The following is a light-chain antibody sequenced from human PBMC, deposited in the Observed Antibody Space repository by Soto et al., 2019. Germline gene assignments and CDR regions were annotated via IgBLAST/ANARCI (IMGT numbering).Light chain of an antibody. CDR3: SSYTDSNSFYV. J-gene: IGLJ1*01. CDR2: EVS. Sequence: QSALTQPASVSGSPGQSITISCNGTSSDVGGHDYVSWYQQHPGKAPKLTIFEVSNRPSGVSNRFSGSKSGNTASLTISGLQAEDEADYYCSSYTDSNSFYVFGSGTKVTVL. CDR1: SSDVGGHDY. V-gene: IGLV2-14*01.